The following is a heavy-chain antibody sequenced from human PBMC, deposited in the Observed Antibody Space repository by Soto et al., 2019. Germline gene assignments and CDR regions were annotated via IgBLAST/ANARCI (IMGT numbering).Heavy chain of an antibody. CDR1: GSSINSHP. CDR2: IHYSGTT. CDR3: AGVESYGMDV. Sequence: SETLSLLCTVSGSSINSHPLSWIRQPPAQRLERNGNIHYSGTTNYNPSLKSRLTIPLHTPKNQVSLNLSSKAAAATAVDYCAGVESYGMDVWGQGTTVTVSS. J-gene: IGHJ6*02. V-gene: IGHV4-59*08.